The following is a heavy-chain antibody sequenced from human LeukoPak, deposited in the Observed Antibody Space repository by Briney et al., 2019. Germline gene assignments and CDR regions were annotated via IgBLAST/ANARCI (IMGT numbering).Heavy chain of an antibody. CDR2: MNPDSGNT. CDR1: GFTFTDYY. V-gene: IGHV1-8*02. CDR3: ARYITMVRGGSWFDP. D-gene: IGHD3-10*01. Sequence: ASVKVSCKASGFTFTDYYMHWVRQAAGQGLEWMGWMNPDSGNTGYARNFQGRVTMTRNTSISTAYMELSSLRSEDTAVYYCARYITMVRGGSWFDPWGQGTLVTVSS. J-gene: IGHJ5*02.